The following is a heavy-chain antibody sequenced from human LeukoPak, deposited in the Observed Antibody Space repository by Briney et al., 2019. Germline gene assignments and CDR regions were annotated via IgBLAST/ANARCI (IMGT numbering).Heavy chain of an antibody. CDR2: ISGSGGST. D-gene: IGHD3-22*01. J-gene: IGHJ6*02. Sequence: PGGSLRLSCAASGFTFSSYAMSWVRQAPGKGLEWVSAISGSGGSTYYADPVKGRFTISRDNSKNTLYLQMNSLRAEDTAVYYCAKAGGEMKDYYDSSGYYYTAGYYYYGMDVWGQGTTVTVSS. CDR3: AKAGGEMKDYYDSSGYYYTAGYYYYGMDV. V-gene: IGHV3-23*01. CDR1: GFTFSSYA.